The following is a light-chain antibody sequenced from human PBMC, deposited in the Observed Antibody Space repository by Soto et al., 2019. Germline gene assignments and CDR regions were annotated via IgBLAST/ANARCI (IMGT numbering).Light chain of an antibody. CDR2: DTS. Sequence: DIHMTQSPSSLSASVGDRVTITCLASQDIGRFLNWYQVKPGKAPKLVIYDTSILGPGVPARFRGSGFCTYLTCTIADLQPEDIATYYDQQYDNPPLTFGGGTNVHIK. J-gene: IGKJ4*01. V-gene: IGKV1-33*01. CDR1: QDIGRF. CDR3: QQYDNPPLT.